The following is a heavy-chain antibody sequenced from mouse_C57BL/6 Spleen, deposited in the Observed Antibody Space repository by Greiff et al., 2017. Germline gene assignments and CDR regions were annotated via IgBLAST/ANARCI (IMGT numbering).Heavy chain of an antibody. CDR3: ARNDGYLLYAMDY. CDR1: GFSLTSYG. J-gene: IGHJ4*01. CDR2: IWSDGSP. D-gene: IGHD2-3*01. V-gene: IGHV2-6*02. Sequence: QVQLQESGPGLVAPSQSLSITCTVSGFSLTSYGVHWVRQPPGTGLEWLVVIWSDGSPTYNSALKSRLSISKDNSKSQVFLKMNSLQTDDTAMYYCARNDGYLLYAMDYWGQGTSVTVSS.